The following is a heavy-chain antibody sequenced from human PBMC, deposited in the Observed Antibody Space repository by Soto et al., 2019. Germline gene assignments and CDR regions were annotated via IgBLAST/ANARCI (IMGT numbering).Heavy chain of an antibody. V-gene: IGHV4-34*01. CDR1: GGSFSGYY. J-gene: IGHJ6*02. CDR3: ARDLGLRSAGDLYYYYGMDV. CDR2: IDHSGST. D-gene: IGHD5-12*01. Sequence: SETLSLTCAVYGGSFSGYYWNWIRQAPGKGLEWIGEIDHSGSTKYNPSLKSRVTISVDTSKNQFSLNVSSVTAADTAVYYCARDLGLRSAGDLYYYYGMDVWGQGTTVTVSS.